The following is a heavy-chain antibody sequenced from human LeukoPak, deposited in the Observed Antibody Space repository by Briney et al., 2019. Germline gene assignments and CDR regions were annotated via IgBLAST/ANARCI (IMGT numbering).Heavy chain of an antibody. Sequence: GGSLSLFCAASGFTFISYAMSWVRQAPGKGLEWVSAISGSGGSTYYADSVKGRFTISRDNSKNTLYLQMNSLRAEDTAVYYCAKDPGIAVAVYFYYWGQRTLVTFSS. D-gene: IGHD6-19*01. J-gene: IGHJ4*02. CDR3: AKDPGIAVAVYFYY. V-gene: IGHV3-23*01. CDR2: ISGSGGST. CDR1: GFTFISYA.